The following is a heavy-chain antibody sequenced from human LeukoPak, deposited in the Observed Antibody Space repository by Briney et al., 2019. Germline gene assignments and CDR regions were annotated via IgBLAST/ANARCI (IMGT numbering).Heavy chain of an antibody. CDR1: EYTFIGNF. D-gene: IGHD2-15*01. J-gene: IGHJ6*02. CDR2: INPNTGGR. Sequence: GASVRVSCKASEYTFIGNFMHWVRQAPGQGLEWMGWINPNTGGRNYGQKFQGRVTMTRDTSISTAYMELSGLKSDDTAVYYCARARGYCGGDTCHIYGMDVWGQGTTVTVSS. CDR3: ARARGYCGGDTCHIYGMDV. V-gene: IGHV1-2*02.